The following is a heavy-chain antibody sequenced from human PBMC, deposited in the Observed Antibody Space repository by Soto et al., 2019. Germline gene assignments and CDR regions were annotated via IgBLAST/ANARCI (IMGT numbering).Heavy chain of an antibody. CDR1: GYTFTSYA. J-gene: IGHJ5*01. Sequence: ASVKVSCKASGYTFTSYAISWVRQAPGQGLEWVGWISAYNGNTNYAQNFRGRVTMTTDASTRTVYMELRSLTYDDTAIYYCARDFSGWPLDGLYSWG. CDR3: ARDFSGWPLDGLYS. V-gene: IGHV1-18*01. D-gene: IGHD3-10*01. CDR2: ISAYNGNT.